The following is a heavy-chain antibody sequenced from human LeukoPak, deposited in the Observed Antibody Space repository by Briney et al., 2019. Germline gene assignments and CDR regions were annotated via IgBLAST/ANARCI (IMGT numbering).Heavy chain of an antibody. J-gene: IGHJ4*02. CDR1: GGSISSYY. CDR2: IYYSGST. D-gene: IGHD2-21*02. Sequence: PSETLSLTCTVSGGSISSYYWSWVRQPPGKGLEWIGYIYYSGSTNYNPSLKSRVTISVDTSKNQFSLKLSSVTAADTAVYYCARGRRTAEVGGHFDYWGQGTLVTVSS. V-gene: IGHV4-59*01. CDR3: ARGRRTAEVGGHFDY.